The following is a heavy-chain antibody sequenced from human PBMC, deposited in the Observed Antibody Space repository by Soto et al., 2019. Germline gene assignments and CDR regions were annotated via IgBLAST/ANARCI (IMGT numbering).Heavy chain of an antibody. Sequence: QVQLVQSGAEVKKPGSSVKVSCKASGGTFSSYAISWVRQAPGQGLEWMGGIIPIFGTANYAQKFQGRVTITADESTSTAYMELSSLRSVDTAVYYCARSRVTYYYDRSAFEIWGQGTMVTVSS. CDR1: GGTFSSYA. CDR2: IIPIFGTA. J-gene: IGHJ3*02. D-gene: IGHD3-22*01. V-gene: IGHV1-69*01. CDR3: ARSRVTYYYDRSAFEI.